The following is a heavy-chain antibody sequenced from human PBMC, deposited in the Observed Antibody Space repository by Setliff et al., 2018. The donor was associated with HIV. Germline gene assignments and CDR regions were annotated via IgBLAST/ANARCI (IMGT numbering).Heavy chain of an antibody. J-gene: IGHJ6*02. V-gene: IGHV4-39*07. CDR1: GGSISSNSYY. CDR2: IYYSGST. Sequence: SETLSLTCTVSGGSISSNSYYWGWIRQPPGKGLEWIGSIYYSGSTNYNPSLKSRVTISVDTSKNQFSLKLSSVIAADTAVYYCARIFGDQGYYYGMDVWGQGTTVTVSS. CDR3: ARIFGDQGYYYGMDV. D-gene: IGHD3-3*01.